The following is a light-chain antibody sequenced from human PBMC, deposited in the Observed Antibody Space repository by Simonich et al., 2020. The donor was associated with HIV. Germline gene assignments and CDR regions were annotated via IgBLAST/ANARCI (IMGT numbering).Light chain of an antibody. CDR2: EGS. Sequence: QSALTQPASVSGSPGQSITISCTGTSSDVGSYNLVSWYQQHPGKAPKLMIYEGSKRPSGVSNRFSCSKSGNTASLTISGLQAEDEADYYCSSYTSSSTVVFGGGTKLTVL. CDR3: SSYTSSSTVV. J-gene: IGLJ2*01. V-gene: IGLV2-14*02. CDR1: SSDVGSYNL.